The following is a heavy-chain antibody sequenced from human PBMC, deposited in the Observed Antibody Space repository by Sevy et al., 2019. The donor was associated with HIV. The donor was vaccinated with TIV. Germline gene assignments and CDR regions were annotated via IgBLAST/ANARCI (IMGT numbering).Heavy chain of an antibody. D-gene: IGHD2-8*01. Sequence: GGSLRLSCAASGFTFSKYSMSWIRQTPGKGLEWVSTFSFGCGKINYADSVKGRFTISRDDSRNPFYLQTNSLRAEDRAIDYRAREGCTKPHDYWGQGTVVTVSS. CDR1: GFTFSKYS. J-gene: IGHJ4*02. CDR3: AREGCTKPHDY. CDR2: FSFGCGKI. V-gene: IGHV3-23*01.